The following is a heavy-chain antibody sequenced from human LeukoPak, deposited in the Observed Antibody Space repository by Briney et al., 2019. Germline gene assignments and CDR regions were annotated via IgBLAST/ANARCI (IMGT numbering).Heavy chain of an antibody. J-gene: IGHJ3*02. V-gene: IGHV4-4*07. CDR3: ARDRVGYCSSTSCSDAFDI. CDR1: GGSISRYY. Sequence: SETLSLTCTVSGGSISRYYWSWIRQPAGKGLEWIGRIYTSGSTNYNPSLKSRVTMSVDTSKNQFSLKLSSVTAADTAVYYCARDRVGYCSSTSCSDAFDIWGQGTMVTVSS. CDR2: IYTSGST. D-gene: IGHD2-2*01.